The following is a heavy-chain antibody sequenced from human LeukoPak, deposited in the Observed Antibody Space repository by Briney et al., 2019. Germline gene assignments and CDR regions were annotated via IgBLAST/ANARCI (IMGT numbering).Heavy chain of an antibody. CDR2: ISSSGANT. J-gene: IGHJ3*02. CDR3: AKDPDYGDYSNAFDI. D-gene: IGHD4-17*01. Sequence: PGGSLRLSCAASGFIFSSCALSWVRLAPGKGLEWVSSISSSGANTYYADFVQGRFTVSRDNSRNTLYLQMNSLRAEDTAVYYCAKDPDYGDYSNAFDIWGQGTMVTVSS. V-gene: IGHV3-23*01. CDR1: GFIFSSCA.